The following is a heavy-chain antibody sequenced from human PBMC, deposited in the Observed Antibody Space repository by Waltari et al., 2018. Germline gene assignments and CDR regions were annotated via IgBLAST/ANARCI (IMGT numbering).Heavy chain of an antibody. D-gene: IGHD2-15*01. CDR3: ARQNTQYRIDAYFQH. V-gene: IGHV4-39*01. J-gene: IGHJ1*01. CDR1: GGSISSSRYY. Sequence: QLQLQESGPGLVKPSETLSLTCTVSGGSISSSRYYWGWLRQPPGKGLEWIGSIYYSGSTYYNPSPKSRVTISVDTSKNQFSLKLSSVTAADTAVYYCARQNTQYRIDAYFQHWGQGTLVTVSS. CDR2: IYYSGST.